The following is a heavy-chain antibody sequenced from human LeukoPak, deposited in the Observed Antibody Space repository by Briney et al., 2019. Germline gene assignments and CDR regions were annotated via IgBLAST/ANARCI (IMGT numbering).Heavy chain of an antibody. CDR3: ARLFGGDFWSGYPGVLHNPNWFDP. V-gene: IGHV4-59*08. CDR1: GGSISSYY. J-gene: IGHJ5*02. Sequence: SETLSLTCTVSGGSISSYYWSWIRQPPGKGLEWIGYIYYSGSTNYNPSLKSRVSISVDTSKNQFSLKLSSVTAADTAVYYCARLFGGDFWSGYPGVLHNPNWFDPWGQGTLVTVSS. D-gene: IGHD3-3*01. CDR2: IYYSGST.